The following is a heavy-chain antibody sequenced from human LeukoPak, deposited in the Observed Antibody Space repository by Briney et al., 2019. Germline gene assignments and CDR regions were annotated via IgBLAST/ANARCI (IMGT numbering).Heavy chain of an antibody. V-gene: IGHV3-30*18. J-gene: IGHJ4*02. CDR3: AKGGEICSGGSCSPGY. CDR2: ISYDGSNK. Sequence: PGGSLRLSCAASGFTFSSYGMHWVRQAPGKGLEWVAVISYDGSNKYYTDSVKGRFTISRDNSKDTLYLQMNSLRAEDTALYYCAKGGEICSGGSCSPGYWGQGTLVTVSS. D-gene: IGHD2-15*01. CDR1: GFTFSSYG.